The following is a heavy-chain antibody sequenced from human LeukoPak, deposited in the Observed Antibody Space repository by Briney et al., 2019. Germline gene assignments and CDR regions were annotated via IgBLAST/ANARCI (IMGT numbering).Heavy chain of an antibody. CDR3: ARDYPYAFDI. CDR2: IYYSGSS. V-gene: IGHV4-39*07. J-gene: IGHJ3*02. Sequence: PSETLSLTCSVSGGSISSSSSYWGWIRQPPGKGLEWIGSIYYSGSSFDNPALKSRVTISVDTSKNQFSLKLSSVTAADTAVYYCARDYPYAFDIWGQGTMVTVSS. CDR1: GGSISSSSSY.